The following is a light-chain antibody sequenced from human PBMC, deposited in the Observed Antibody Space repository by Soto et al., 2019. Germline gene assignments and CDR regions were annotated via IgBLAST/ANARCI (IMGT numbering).Light chain of an antibody. Sequence: DIVLPQSPATLSLSPGERATLSCRASQSVDSYLAWYQQKPGQAPRLLIYDTSNRATGIPARFSGSASGTDFTLTVSSLEPEDSAVYYCQQRRSSITFGQGTRLEIK. V-gene: IGKV3-11*01. CDR3: QQRRSSIT. CDR1: QSVDSY. CDR2: DTS. J-gene: IGKJ5*01.